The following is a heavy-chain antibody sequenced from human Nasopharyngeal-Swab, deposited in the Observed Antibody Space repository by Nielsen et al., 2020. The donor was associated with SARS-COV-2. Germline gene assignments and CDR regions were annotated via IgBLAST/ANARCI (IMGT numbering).Heavy chain of an antibody. J-gene: IGHJ5*02. V-gene: IGHV4-31*02. Sequence: WIRQPPGKGLEWIGYIYYSGSTYYNPSLKSRVTISVDTSKNQFSLKPSSVTAADTAVYYCAREGAIFGAGFDPWGQGTLVTVSS. CDR3: AREGAIFGAGFDP. CDR2: IYYSGST. D-gene: IGHD3-3*01.